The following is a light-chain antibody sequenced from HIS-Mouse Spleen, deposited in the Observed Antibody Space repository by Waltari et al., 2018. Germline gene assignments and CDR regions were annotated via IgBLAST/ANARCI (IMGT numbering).Light chain of an antibody. CDR2: EVS. V-gene: IGLV2-8*01. CDR3: SSYAGSNNWV. J-gene: IGLJ2*01. CDR1: SSDVGGYHY. Sequence: QSALTQPPSASGSPGQSVTISCTGTSSDVGGYHYVSWYHQHPGKAHKLMIYEVSKRPSGVPDRFSGSKSGNTASLTVSGLQAEDEADYYCSSYAGSNNWVFGGGTKLTVL.